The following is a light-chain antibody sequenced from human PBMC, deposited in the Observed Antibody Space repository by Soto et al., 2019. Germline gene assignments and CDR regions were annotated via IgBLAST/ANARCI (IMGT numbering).Light chain of an antibody. V-gene: IGKV3-11*01. CDR3: QQRSNWPVT. CDR2: DAS. Sequence: EIVLTQSPATLSLSPGDRATLSCRASQSVSPYLAWYQQKPGQAPRLLIYDASRRATGNPARFSGSGSGTEFTLNISSLEPEDCALYYCQQRSNWPVTFGQGTRVEIK. J-gene: IGKJ1*01. CDR1: QSVSPY.